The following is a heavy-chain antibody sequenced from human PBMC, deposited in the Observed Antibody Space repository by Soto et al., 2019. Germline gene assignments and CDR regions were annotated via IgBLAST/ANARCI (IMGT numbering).Heavy chain of an antibody. CDR2: INPNSGGT. V-gene: IGHV1-2*04. CDR1: GYTFTGYY. J-gene: IGHJ5*02. Sequence: QVQLVQSGAEVKKPGASVKVSCKASGYTFTGYYMHWVRQAPGQGLEWMGWINPNSGGTNYAQKFQGWFTMTRDPSISTAYMELSRLRSDDTAVYYCARNRIAAAGTLDPWGQGTLVTVSS. CDR3: ARNRIAAAGTLDP. D-gene: IGHD6-13*01.